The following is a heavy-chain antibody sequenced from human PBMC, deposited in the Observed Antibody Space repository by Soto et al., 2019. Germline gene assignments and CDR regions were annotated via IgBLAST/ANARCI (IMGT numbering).Heavy chain of an antibody. CDR1: GGSISSGGYY. CDR3: ARSPEATVTAFDY. J-gene: IGHJ4*02. D-gene: IGHD4-17*01. V-gene: IGHV4-31*03. Sequence: QVQPQESGPGLVKPSQTLPLTCTVSGGSISSGGYYWSWIRQHPGKGLEWFGYIYYSGSTYYNPSLRSRVSISVDTSKNQFSLKLSSVTAADTAVYYCARSPEATVTAFDYWGQGTLVTVSS. CDR2: IYYSGST.